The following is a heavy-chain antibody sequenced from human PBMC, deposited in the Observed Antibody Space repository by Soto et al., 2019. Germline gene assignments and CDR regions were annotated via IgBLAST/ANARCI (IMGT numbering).Heavy chain of an antibody. V-gene: IGHV1-69*13. Sequence: QIHLVQSGGEVKKPGASVKVSCKTSGYTFTTYGISWVRQAPGQGLEWMGWITPIFGTTTYAQRLQGRVTITADESSTTAHMELSSLRSEDTAVYYCARVITVTPVGYYGMDVWGQGTTVTVSS. CDR2: ITPIFGTT. CDR1: GYTFTTYG. J-gene: IGHJ6*02. CDR3: ARVITVTPVGYYGMDV. D-gene: IGHD4-4*01.